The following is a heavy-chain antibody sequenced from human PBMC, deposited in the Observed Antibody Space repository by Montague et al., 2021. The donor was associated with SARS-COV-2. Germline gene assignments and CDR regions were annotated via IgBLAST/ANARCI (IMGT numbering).Heavy chain of an antibody. CDR2: TYYRSNWYN. V-gene: IGHV6-1*01. Sequence: CAISGDSVSSDSAAWNWVRQSPSRGLEWLGRTYYRSNWYNDYAVSVKSRITIKSDTSKNQISLQPNSVTPEDTAVYYCARDLRWRYGYGMDVWGQGTTVTVSS. CDR1: GDSVSSDSAA. CDR3: ARDLRWRYGYGMDV. J-gene: IGHJ6*02. D-gene: IGHD3-16*01.